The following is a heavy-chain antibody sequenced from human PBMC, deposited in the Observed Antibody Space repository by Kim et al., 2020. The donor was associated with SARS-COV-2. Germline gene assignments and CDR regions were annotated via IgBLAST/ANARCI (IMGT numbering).Heavy chain of an antibody. CDR3: ARGIAAAGTGYYYMDV. D-gene: IGHD6-13*01. Sequence: SETQSLTCTVSGGSISSYYWSWIRQPPGKGLEWIGYIYYSGSTNYNPSLKSRVTISVDTSKNQFSLKLSSVTAADTAVYYCARGIAAAGTGYYYMDVWGKGTTVTVSS. CDR1: GGSISSYY. CDR2: IYYSGST. J-gene: IGHJ6*03. V-gene: IGHV4-59*01.